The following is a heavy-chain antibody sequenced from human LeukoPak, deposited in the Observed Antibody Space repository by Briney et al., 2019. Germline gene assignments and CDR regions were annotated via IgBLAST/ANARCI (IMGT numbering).Heavy chain of an antibody. Sequence: GSLRLSCVASGFTFSDYWMSWIRQAPGKGLEWVANIKQDGSEKYYRDSVKGRFTISRDNAKNSLYLQMNSLRAEDTAVYYCARVKGYYDSSGYLDAFDIWGQGTMVTVSS. CDR3: ARVKGYYDSSGYLDAFDI. CDR2: IKQDGSEK. D-gene: IGHD3-22*01. V-gene: IGHV3-7*01. J-gene: IGHJ3*02. CDR1: GFTFSDYW.